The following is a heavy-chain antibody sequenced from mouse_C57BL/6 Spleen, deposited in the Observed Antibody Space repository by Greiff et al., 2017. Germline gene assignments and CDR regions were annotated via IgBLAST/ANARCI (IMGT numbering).Heavy chain of an antibody. J-gene: IGHJ1*03. Sequence: EVQLVESGGGLVQPKGSLKLSCAASGFSFNTYAMNWVRQAPGKGLEWVARIRSKSNNYATYYADSVKDRFTISRDDSESMLYLQMNNLKTEDTAMYYCVRQGDGSSLWYFDVWGTGTTVTVSS. V-gene: IGHV10-1*01. CDR1: GFSFNTYA. CDR3: VRQGDGSSLWYFDV. D-gene: IGHD1-1*01. CDR2: IRSKSNNYAT.